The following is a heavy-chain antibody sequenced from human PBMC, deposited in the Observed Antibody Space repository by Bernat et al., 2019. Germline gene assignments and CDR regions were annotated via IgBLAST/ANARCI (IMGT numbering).Heavy chain of an antibody. J-gene: IGHJ4*02. CDR1: GFTFSGSA. CDR2: IRSKANSYAT. D-gene: IGHD6-13*01. CDR3: TRHVEGAAGTGTCDY. V-gene: IGHV3-73*01. Sequence: EVQLVESGGGLVQPGGSLKLSCAASGFTFSGSAMHWVRQASGKGLEWVGRIRSKANSYATAYAASVKGRFTISRDDSKNTAYLQMNSLKTEDTAVYYCTRHVEGAAGTGTCDYWGQGTLVTVSS.